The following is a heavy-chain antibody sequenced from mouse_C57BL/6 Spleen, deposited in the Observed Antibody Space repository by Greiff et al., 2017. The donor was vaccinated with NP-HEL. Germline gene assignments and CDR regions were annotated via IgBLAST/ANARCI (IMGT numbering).Heavy chain of an antibody. CDR3: TPITTVVDGFAY. CDR2: IDPENGDT. Sequence: VQLKESGAELVRPGASVKLSCTASGFNIKDDYMHWVKQRPEQGLEWIGWIDPENGDTEYASKFQGKATITADTSSNTAYLQLSSLTSEDTAVYYCTPITTVVDGFAYWGQGTLVTVSA. V-gene: IGHV14-4*01. D-gene: IGHD1-1*01. J-gene: IGHJ3*01. CDR1: GFNIKDDY.